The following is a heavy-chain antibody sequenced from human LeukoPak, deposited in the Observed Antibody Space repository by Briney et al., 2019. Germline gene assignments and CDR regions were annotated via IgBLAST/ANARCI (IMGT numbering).Heavy chain of an antibody. CDR2: IYGAGST. D-gene: IGHD1-26*01. CDR3: ARESSGSYYFDY. V-gene: IGHV3-53*01. Sequence: GGSLRLSCAASGFAVSSNYMSWVRQAPEKGLEWVSVIYGAGSTYYADSVKGRFTISRDNSKNTLYLQMNSLRAEDTAVYYCARESSGSYYFDYWGQGTLATVSS. J-gene: IGHJ4*02. CDR1: GFAVSSNY.